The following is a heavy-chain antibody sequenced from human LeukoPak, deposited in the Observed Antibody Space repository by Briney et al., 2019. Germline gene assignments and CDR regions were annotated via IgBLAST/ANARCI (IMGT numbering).Heavy chain of an antibody. J-gene: IGHJ4*02. V-gene: IGHV3-7*01. D-gene: IGHD6-19*01. CDR3: ARSLGQWLVERGFDY. CDR2: IKQDGSEK. CDR1: VFTLSIFW. Sequence: GGTLRLSCAASVFTLSIFWMSWVRHAPAKGLEWVANIKQDGSEKYDGDPVKGRLTISKDNGKNSLYLQMICRRAEDTAVYYCARSLGQWLVERGFDYWGQGTVVSVSS.